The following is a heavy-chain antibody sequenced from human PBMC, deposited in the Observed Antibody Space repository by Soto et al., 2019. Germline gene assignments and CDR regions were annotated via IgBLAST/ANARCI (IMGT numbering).Heavy chain of an antibody. CDR1: GGSISSGGYS. J-gene: IGHJ5*02. CDR3: ARAIRFLEWFGWFDP. V-gene: IGHV4-30-2*01. Sequence: TLSLTCAVSGGSISSGGYSWSWIRQPPGKGLEWIGYIYHSGSTYYNPSLKSRVTISVDRSKNQFSLKLSSVTAADTAVYYCARAIRFLEWFGWFDPWGQGTLVTVSS. D-gene: IGHD3-3*01. CDR2: IYHSGST.